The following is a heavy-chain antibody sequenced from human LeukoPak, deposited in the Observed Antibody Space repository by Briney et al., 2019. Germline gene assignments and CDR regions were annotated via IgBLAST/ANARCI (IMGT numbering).Heavy chain of an antibody. CDR1: GYTFTGYY. D-gene: IGHD2-21*02. CDR2: INPNSGGT. V-gene: IGHV1-2*02. CDR3: AKDLWSVVTLTLDY. Sequence: ASVKVSCKASGYTFTGYYMHWVRQAPGQGLEWMGWINPNSGGTNYAQKFQGRVTMTRDTSISTAYMELSRLRSDDTAVYYCAKDLWSVVTLTLDYWGQGTLVTVSS. J-gene: IGHJ4*02.